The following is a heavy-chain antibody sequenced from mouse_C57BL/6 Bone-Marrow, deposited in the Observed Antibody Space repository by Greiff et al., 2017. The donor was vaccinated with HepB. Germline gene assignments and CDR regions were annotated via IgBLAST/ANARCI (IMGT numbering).Heavy chain of an antibody. CDR1: GYTFPSYR. CDR3: TRYRYYGSSTYYAMDY. Sequence: VQLQESGTVLARPGALVKMFCKTSGYTFPSYRMHWVKQRPGQGLEWIGAIYPGNSDTSYNQKFKGKAKLTAVTSASSAYLELSSLTNEDSAVYYCTRYRYYGSSTYYAMDYWGQGTSVTVSS. V-gene: IGHV1-5*01. D-gene: IGHD1-1*01. J-gene: IGHJ4*01. CDR2: IYPGNSDT.